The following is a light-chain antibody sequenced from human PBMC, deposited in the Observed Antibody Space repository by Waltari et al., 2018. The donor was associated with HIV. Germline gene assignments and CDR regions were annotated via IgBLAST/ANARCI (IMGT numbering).Light chain of an antibody. CDR1: RSNIGSNS. CDR3: AAWDDSLSGWV. J-gene: IGLJ3*02. Sequence: QSVLTQPPSASGTPGQRVTISCSGSRSNIGSNSVYWYQQLPGTAPKLLIYRNNQRPSGVPDRFSGSKSGTSASLAISGLRSEDEADYYCAAWDDSLSGWVFFGGTKLTVL. V-gene: IGLV1-47*01. CDR2: RNN.